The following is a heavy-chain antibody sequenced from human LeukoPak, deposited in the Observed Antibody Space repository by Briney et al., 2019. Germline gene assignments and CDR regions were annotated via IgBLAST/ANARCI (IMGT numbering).Heavy chain of an antibody. D-gene: IGHD6-6*01. J-gene: IGHJ4*02. CDR2: ISSSSSNI. CDR3: ARGDTTIAAEDY. Sequence: GGSLRLSCAASGFTFSSYSMNWVRQAPGKGLEWISYISSSSSNIYYADSVKGRFTISRGNAKNSVHLQMNSLRDEDTAVYFCARGDTTIAAEDYWGQGTLVTVSS. V-gene: IGHV3-48*02. CDR1: GFTFSSYS.